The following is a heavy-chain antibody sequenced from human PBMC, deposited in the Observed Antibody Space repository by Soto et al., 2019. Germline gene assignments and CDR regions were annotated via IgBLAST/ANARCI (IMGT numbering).Heavy chain of an antibody. CDR1: GGTFSSYA. V-gene: IGHV1-69*13. J-gene: IGHJ4*02. CDR2: IIPIFGTA. CDR3: ARLGRDGYNFRFPY. Sequence: SVKVSCKASGGTFSSYAISWVREAPGQGLEWMGGIIPIFGTANYAQKFQGRVTITADESTSTAYMELSSLRSEDTAVYYCARLGRDGYNFRFPYWGQGTQVTVSS. D-gene: IGHD5-12*01.